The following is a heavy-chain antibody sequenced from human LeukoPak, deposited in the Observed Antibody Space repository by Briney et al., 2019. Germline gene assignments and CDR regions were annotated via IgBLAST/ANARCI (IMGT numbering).Heavy chain of an antibody. V-gene: IGHV4-61*02. Sequence: PSETLSLTCTVSGGSISSGSYYWSWIRQPAGKGLEWIGRIYTSGSTNYNPSLKRRVTISVDTSKNQFSLKLSSVTAADTAVYYCAGHGSGWYSFDYWGQGTLVTVSS. D-gene: IGHD6-19*01. J-gene: IGHJ4*02. CDR2: IYTSGST. CDR1: GGSISSGSYY. CDR3: AGHGSGWYSFDY.